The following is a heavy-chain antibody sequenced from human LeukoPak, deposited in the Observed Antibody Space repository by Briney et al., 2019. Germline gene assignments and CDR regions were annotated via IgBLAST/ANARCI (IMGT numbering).Heavy chain of an antibody. V-gene: IGHV3-43D*03. J-gene: IGHJ4*02. CDR2: ISWHVETT. CDR1: VSPFDVYG. Sequence: GGCLRLSCVASVSPFDVYGVRWGSHSPGKGRGWVSFISWHVETTYYSDSVKGRFTTSRESGTNNLYFQMNRLRTEDTGFYYCAKDFGPRGVGATPQYWGQRTVVIVSS. CDR3: AKDFGPRGVGATPQY. D-gene: IGHD1-26*01.